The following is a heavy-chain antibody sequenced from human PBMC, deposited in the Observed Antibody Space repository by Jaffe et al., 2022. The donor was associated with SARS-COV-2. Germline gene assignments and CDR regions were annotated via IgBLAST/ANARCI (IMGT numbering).Heavy chain of an antibody. CDR2: IYYSGST. J-gene: IGHJ4*02. CDR3: ARHGSCSGGSCFHFDY. CDR1: GGSISSSSYY. V-gene: IGHV4-39*01. Sequence: QLQLQESGPGLVKPSETLSLTCTVSGGSISSSSYYWGWIRQPPGKGLEWIGSIYYSGSTYYNPSLKSRVTISVDTSKNQFSLKLSSVTAADTAVYYCARHGSCSGGSCFHFDYWGQGTLVTVSS. D-gene: IGHD2-15*01.